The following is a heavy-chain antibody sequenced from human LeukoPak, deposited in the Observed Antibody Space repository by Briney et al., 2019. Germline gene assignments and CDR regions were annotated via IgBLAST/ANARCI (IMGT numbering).Heavy chain of an antibody. CDR3: ARRGDSYAVFDY. Sequence: SETLSLTCTVSGGSISSYYWSWIRQPPGKGLEWIGYIYYSGSTNYNPSFKSRVTISVDTSKNQFSLKLTSVTAADTAVYYCARRGDSYAVFDYWGQGTLVTVSS. J-gene: IGHJ4*02. D-gene: IGHD5-18*01. CDR1: GGSISSYY. CDR2: IYYSGST. V-gene: IGHV4-59*08.